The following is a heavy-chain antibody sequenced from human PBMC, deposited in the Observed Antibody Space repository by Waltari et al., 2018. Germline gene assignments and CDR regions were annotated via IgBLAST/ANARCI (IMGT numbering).Heavy chain of an antibody. CDR1: GGTFSSYA. Sequence: QVQLVQSGAEVKKPGSSVKVSCKASGGTFSSYAISWVRQAPGQGLEWMGGIIPIFGTANYAQKFQGRVTITADESTSTAYMELSSLRSEDTAVYYCARDDEMYYYDSSGYLGPYYYYYGMDVWGQGTTVTVSS. CDR3: ARDDEMYYYDSSGYLGPYYYYYGMDV. V-gene: IGHV1-69*12. CDR2: IIPIFGTA. D-gene: IGHD3-22*01. J-gene: IGHJ6*02.